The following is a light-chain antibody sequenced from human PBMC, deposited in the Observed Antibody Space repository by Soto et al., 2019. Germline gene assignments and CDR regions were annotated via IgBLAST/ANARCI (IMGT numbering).Light chain of an antibody. J-gene: IGKJ1*01. CDR1: QGISNY. CDR3: QRTYNAPPMT. Sequence: DLQLTQSPSSLSASVGDRVTITCRVSQGISNYLNWYRQKPGKVLMHTASNLQSGVPSRFSGSGSRTYFTLTIASLQPEDVATYYGQRTYNAPPMTFGQGTKVEI. V-gene: IGKV1-27*01. CDR2: TAS.